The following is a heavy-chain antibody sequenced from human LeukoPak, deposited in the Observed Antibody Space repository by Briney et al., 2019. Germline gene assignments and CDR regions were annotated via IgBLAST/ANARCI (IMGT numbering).Heavy chain of an antibody. CDR3: ARDVPSYDYVWGSYSPAYYFDY. D-gene: IGHD3-16*01. Sequence: SETLSLTCTVSGGSVSSYYWSWIRQPPGKGLEWIGYIYYSGSTNYNPSLKSRVTISVDTSKNQFSLKLSSVTAADTAVYYCARDVPSYDYVWGSYSPAYYFDYWGQGTLVTVSS. CDR2: IYYSGST. J-gene: IGHJ4*02. CDR1: GGSVSSYY. V-gene: IGHV4-59*02.